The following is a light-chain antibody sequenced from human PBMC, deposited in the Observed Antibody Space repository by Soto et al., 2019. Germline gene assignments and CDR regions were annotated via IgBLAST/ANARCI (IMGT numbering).Light chain of an antibody. J-gene: IGKJ3*01. Sequence: DIVMTQTPLSSSVTLGQPASISCRSSQSLVHSTGNTFLSWLHQRPGQPPRLLIYEISKRISGVPDRFSGSGAGTDFTLTISRVEAEDVGVYYCMQATQSPTFGPGTKVDI. CDR3: MQATQSPT. CDR1: QSLVHSTGNTF. V-gene: IGKV2-24*01. CDR2: EIS.